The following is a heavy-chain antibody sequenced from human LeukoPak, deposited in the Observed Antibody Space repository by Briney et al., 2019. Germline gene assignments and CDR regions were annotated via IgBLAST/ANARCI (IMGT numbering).Heavy chain of an antibody. V-gene: IGHV4-34*01. Sequence: SETLSLTCAVYGGSFSGYYWSWIRQPPGKGLEWIGEINHSGSTNYNPSLKSRVTISVDTSKNQFSLKLSSVTAADTAVYYCATLQYFDWFRYYYYGMDVWGQGTTVTVSS. CDR2: INHSGST. D-gene: IGHD3-9*01. CDR3: ATLQYFDWFRYYYYGMDV. CDR1: GGSFSGYY. J-gene: IGHJ6*02.